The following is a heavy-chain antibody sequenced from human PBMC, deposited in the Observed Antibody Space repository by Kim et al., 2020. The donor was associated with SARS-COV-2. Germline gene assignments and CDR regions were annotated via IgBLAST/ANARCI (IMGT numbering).Heavy chain of an antibody. J-gene: IGHJ5*02. CDR3: ARHAYSSSWYSNNWFDP. V-gene: IGHV4-39*01. D-gene: IGHD6-13*01. CDR2: IYYSGST. Sequence: SETLSLTCTVSGGSISSSSYYWGWIRQPPGKGLEWIGSIYYSGSTYYNPSLKSRVTISVDTSKNQFSLKLSSVTAADTAVYYCARHAYSSSWYSNNWFDPWGQGTLVTVSS. CDR1: GGSISSSSYY.